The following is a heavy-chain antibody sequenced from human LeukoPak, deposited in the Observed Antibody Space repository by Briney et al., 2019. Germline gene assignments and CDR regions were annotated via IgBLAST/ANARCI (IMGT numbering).Heavy chain of an antibody. CDR1: GGSISSNY. Sequence: SETLSLTCTVSGGSISSNYWRWIRQPPGKGLEWIGYIYYSGSTNYNPSLKSRVTISVDTSKNQFSLKLSSVTAADTAVYYCARGRGFFVVVVAATYGWFDPWGQGTLVTVSS. J-gene: IGHJ5*02. CDR3: ARGRGFFVVVVAATYGWFDP. D-gene: IGHD2-15*01. CDR2: IYYSGST. V-gene: IGHV4-59*12.